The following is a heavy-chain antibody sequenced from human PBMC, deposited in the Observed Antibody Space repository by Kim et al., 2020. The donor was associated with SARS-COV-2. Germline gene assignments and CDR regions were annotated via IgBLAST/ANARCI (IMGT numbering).Heavy chain of an antibody. CDR3: ARAGKMATIKGEAFDI. J-gene: IGHJ3*02. D-gene: IGHD5-12*01. V-gene: IGHV3-74*01. Sequence: SVKGRFTISRDNAKNTLYLQMNSLRAEDTAVYYCARAGKMATIKGEAFDIWGQGTMVTVSS.